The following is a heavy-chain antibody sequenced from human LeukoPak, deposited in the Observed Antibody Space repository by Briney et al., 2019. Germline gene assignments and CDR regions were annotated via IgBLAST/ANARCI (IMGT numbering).Heavy chain of an antibody. D-gene: IGHD4-17*01. CDR1: GFTFSSCD. V-gene: IGHV3-13*01. CDR2: IGTAGDT. Sequence: PGGSLRLSCAASGFTFSSCDMHWVRQATGKGLEWVSAIGTAGDTYYPGSVKGRFTISRENAKNSLYLQMNSLRAGDTAVYYCARAGYYGDSFDYWGQGTLVTVSS. CDR3: ARAGYYGDSFDY. J-gene: IGHJ4*02.